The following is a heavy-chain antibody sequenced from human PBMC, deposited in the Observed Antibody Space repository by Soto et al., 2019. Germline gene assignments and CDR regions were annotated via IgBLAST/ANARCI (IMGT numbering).Heavy chain of an antibody. CDR3: ARHIVVVRMGYYYYGMDV. CDR2: IIPIFGTA. V-gene: IGHV1-69*01. J-gene: IGHJ6*02. D-gene: IGHD2-2*01. Sequence: QVQLVQSGAEVKKPGSSVKVSCKASGGTFSSYAISWVRQAPGQGLEWMGGIIPIFGTANYAQKFQGRVTITADESTSTAYIELSSLRSEDTAVYYCARHIVVVRMGYYYYGMDVWGQGTTVTVSS. CDR1: GGTFSSYA.